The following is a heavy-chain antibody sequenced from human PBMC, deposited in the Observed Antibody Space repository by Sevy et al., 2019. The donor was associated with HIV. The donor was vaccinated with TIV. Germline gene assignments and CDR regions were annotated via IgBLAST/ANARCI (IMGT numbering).Heavy chain of an antibody. J-gene: IGHJ4*02. D-gene: IGHD2-8*01. CDR2: IKQDGSDK. V-gene: IGHV3-7*01. CDR1: GFTFSNYW. Sequence: GGSLRLSCAASGFTFSNYWMSWVRQAPGKGLECVANIKQDGSDKDDVDSMKGRFTISSDSAKNSLYLQMNSLRAEDTSVYYCARVGTNGSYSHFDDWGQAPLVTVSS. CDR3: ARVGTNGSYSHFDD.